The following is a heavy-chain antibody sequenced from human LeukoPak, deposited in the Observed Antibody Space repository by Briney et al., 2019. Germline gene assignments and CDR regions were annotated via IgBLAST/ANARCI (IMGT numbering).Heavy chain of an antibody. J-gene: IGHJ4*02. D-gene: IGHD3-22*01. CDR1: GFTFDDYA. Sequence: PGGSLRLSCAASGFTFDDYAMHWVRQAPGKGLEWVSGISWNSDSIGYADSVKGRFTISRDNAKNSLYLQMNSLRAEDTALYYCAKGLGYALERDSSGIDYWGQGTLVTVSS. CDR2: ISWNSDSI. V-gene: IGHV3-9*01. CDR3: AKGLGYALERDSSGIDY.